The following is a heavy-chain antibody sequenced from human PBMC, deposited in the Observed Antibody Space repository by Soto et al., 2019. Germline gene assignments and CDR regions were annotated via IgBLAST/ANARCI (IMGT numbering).Heavy chain of an antibody. J-gene: IGHJ6*02. V-gene: IGHV3-33*01. Sequence: QVQLVESGGGVVQPGRSLRLSCAASGFTFSSYGMHWVRQAPGKGLEWVAVIWYDGSNKHYADSVKGRFTISRDNSKNTLYRQMNSLRAEDTAVYYCARDGIAYSILYGMDVWGQGTTVTVSS. D-gene: IGHD5-18*01. CDR1: GFTFSSYG. CDR3: ARDGIAYSILYGMDV. CDR2: IWYDGSNK.